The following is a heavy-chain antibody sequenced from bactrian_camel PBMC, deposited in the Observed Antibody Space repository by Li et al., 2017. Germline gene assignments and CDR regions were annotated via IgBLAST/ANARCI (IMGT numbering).Heavy chain of an antibody. Sequence: HVQLVESGGGSVQAGGSLRLSCKVSGYIAGSNCIGWFRQAPGKEREGVAVIAGEGFTTYADSVKGRFTISKDNVKNTLYLQMNSLEVEDTAMYYCAADFYNLQLARSYNYWGQGTQVTVS. J-gene: IGHJ4*01. CDR2: IAGEGFT. CDR1: GYIAGSNC. CDR3: AADFYNLQLARSYNY. V-gene: IGHV3S53*01. D-gene: IGHD7*01.